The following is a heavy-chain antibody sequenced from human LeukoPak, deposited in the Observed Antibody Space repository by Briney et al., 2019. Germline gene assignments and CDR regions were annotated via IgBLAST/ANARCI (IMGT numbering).Heavy chain of an antibody. Sequence: SETLSLTCTVSGGSINNYYWSWIRQPPGKGLEWIGYIYYNGSTNYNSSFKSRVTISVDTSKNQFSLRLSSVTAADTAVYYCAIHGLGSTTRLGPWGQGTLVTVSS. D-gene: IGHD2/OR15-2a*01. CDR3: AIHGLGSTTRLGP. V-gene: IGHV4-59*01. CDR1: GGSINNYY. J-gene: IGHJ5*02. CDR2: IYYNGST.